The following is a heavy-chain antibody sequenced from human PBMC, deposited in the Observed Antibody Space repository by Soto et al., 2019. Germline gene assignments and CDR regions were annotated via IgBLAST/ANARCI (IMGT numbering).Heavy chain of an antibody. CDR3: ARAREQEYSSSIFFDY. Sequence: GGSLRLSCAVSGLTVSRTQMSWVRQAPGKGLQWVSVIYSAGSTYYANAVKGRFTISRDISENKIFLELNGLTVDDTAVYYCARAREQEYSSSIFFDYWGRGTVVTVSS. D-gene: IGHD6-6*01. CDR2: IYSAGST. V-gene: IGHV3-53*01. J-gene: IGHJ4*01. CDR1: GLTVSRTQ.